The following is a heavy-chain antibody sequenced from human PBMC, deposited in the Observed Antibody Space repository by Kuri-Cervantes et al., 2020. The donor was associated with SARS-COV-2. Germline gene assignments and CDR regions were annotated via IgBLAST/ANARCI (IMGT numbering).Heavy chain of an antibody. CDR3: ARAVLGVVAYFDY. Sequence: LPLTCAASGFTFSSYWMSWVRQAPGKGLEWVANIKQDGSEKYYVDSVKGRFTISRDNAKNSLYLQMNSLRAEDTAVYYCARAVLGVVAYFDYWGQGTLVTVSS. V-gene: IGHV3-7*04. CDR2: IKQDGSEK. D-gene: IGHD3-3*01. J-gene: IGHJ4*02. CDR1: GFTFSSYW.